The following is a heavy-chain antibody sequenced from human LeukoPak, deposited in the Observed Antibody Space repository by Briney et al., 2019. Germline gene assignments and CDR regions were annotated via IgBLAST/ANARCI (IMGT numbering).Heavy chain of an antibody. J-gene: IGHJ4*02. CDR2: ISGSGGTS. Sequence: GGSLRLSCAASGFTFTIYYMSWVRQAPGKGLEWVSAISGSGGTSYYADSVKGRFTISRDNSKNTLYLQINSLRAEDTALYYCAKDHLPGIVVADRDYWGQGTLVTVSS. CDR1: GFTFTIYY. CDR3: AKDHLPGIVVADRDY. D-gene: IGHD6-19*01. V-gene: IGHV3-23*01.